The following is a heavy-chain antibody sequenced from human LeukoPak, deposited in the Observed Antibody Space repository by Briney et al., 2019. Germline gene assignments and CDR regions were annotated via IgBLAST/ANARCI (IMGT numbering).Heavy chain of an antibody. CDR2: INHSGST. CDR1: GGSFSGYY. V-gene: IGHV4-34*01. J-gene: IGHJ6*02. D-gene: IGHD2-15*01. CDR3: ARGWRSNCSGGSCRCYYYGMDV. Sequence: SETLSLTCAVYGGSFSGYYWSWIRQPPGKGLEWIGEINHSGSTNYNPSLKSRVTISVDTSKNQFSLKLSSVTAADTAVYYCARGWRSNCSGGSCRCYYYGMDVWGQGTTVTVSS.